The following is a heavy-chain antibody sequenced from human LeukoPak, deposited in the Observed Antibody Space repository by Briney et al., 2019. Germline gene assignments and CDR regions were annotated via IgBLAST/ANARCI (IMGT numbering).Heavy chain of an antibody. CDR3: ARSPTIVSDAFDI. CDR2: ISAYNGNT. CDR1: GYSFSSYA. J-gene: IGHJ3*02. Sequence: ASVKVSCKASGYSFSSYAISWVRQAPGQGLEWMGWISAYNGNTNYAQKLQGRVTMTTDTSTSTAYMELRSLRSDDTAVYYCARSPTIVSDAFDIWGQGTMVTVSS. D-gene: IGHD3-22*01. V-gene: IGHV1-18*01.